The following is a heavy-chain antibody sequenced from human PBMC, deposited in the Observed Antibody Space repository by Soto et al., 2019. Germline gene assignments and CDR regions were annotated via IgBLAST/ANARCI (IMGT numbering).Heavy chain of an antibody. Sequence: QVRLQESVQGLVRPSQTLSLICTVSGTSIRHDNFYWSFLRQRPGTGLEWLGYISYGGITFYNPSLESRLFMSVDPSNNKFSLNLKSVTAADTAMYYCARDSDGVVTGRGAFAVWGPGTLVTVSS. V-gene: IGHV4-31*03. J-gene: IGHJ3*01. CDR2: ISYGGIT. D-gene: IGHD3-9*01. CDR3: ARDSDGVVTGRGAFAV. CDR1: GTSIRHDNFY.